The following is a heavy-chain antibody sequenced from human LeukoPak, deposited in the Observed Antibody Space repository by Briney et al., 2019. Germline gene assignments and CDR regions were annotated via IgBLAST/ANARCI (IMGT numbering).Heavy chain of an antibody. CDR2: IYYSGSA. CDR3: ARCISMVRGVIRPPDY. D-gene: IGHD3-10*01. V-gene: IGHV4-39*01. J-gene: IGHJ4*02. CDR1: GGSISSSSYH. Sequence: SETLSLTCSVSGGSISSSSYHWGWIRQSPGKGLEWIGSIYYSGSAYYNPSLKSRLTISVDTSKNQFSLKLSSVTAADTAVYYCARCISMVRGVIRPPDYWGQGTWSPSPQ.